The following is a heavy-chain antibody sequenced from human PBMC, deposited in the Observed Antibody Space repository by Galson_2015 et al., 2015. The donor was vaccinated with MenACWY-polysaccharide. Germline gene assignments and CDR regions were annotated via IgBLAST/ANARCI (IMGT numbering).Heavy chain of an antibody. CDR1: GFTFSNYA. V-gene: IGHV3-23*01. Sequence: SLRLSCAASGFTFSNYAMSWVRQAPGKGLEWVSTIGGSGSNTHYADSVKGRFTISRDNSKNTLSLQMNSLRAEDTAEYYCARVRCSTVKSQFDYSSQGTLGAVSS. J-gene: IGHJ4*02. CDR2: IGGSGSNT. CDR3: ARVRCSTVKSQFDY. D-gene: IGHD4-17*01.